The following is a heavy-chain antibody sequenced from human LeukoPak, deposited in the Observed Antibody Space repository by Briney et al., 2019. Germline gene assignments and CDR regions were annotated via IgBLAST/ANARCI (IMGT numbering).Heavy chain of an antibody. V-gene: IGHV3-23*01. D-gene: IGHD6-13*01. J-gene: IGHJ5*01. Sequence: GGSLRLSCAASGFTFTSYSVNWVRQAPGKGLEWVSGISGSGGSTYYADSVKGRFTMSRDNSKNTLYLQMNSLRAEDTAVYYCAKTYSSSRAGVDSWGQGALVTVSS. CDR1: GFTFTSYS. CDR2: ISGSGGST. CDR3: AKTYSSSRAGVDS.